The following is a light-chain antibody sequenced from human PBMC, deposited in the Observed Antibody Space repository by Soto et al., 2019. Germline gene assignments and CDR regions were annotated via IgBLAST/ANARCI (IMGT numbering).Light chain of an antibody. CDR2: LNSDGSH. CDR3: QNWGTGIWV. J-gene: IGLJ3*02. CDR1: SGHSSYA. V-gene: IGLV4-69*01. Sequence: QLVLTQSPSASASLGASVKLTCTLSSGHSSYAIAWHQQQPEKGHRYLMKLNSDGSHSKGDGIPDRFSGSSSGAERYLTISSLQSEDEADYYCQNWGTGIWVFGGGTKLTVL.